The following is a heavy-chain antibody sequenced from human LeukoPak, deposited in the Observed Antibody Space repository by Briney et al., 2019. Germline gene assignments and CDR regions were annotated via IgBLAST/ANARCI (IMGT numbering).Heavy chain of an antibody. D-gene: IGHD3-16*01. J-gene: IGHJ4*02. V-gene: IGHV3-30*03. CDR1: GFTFSSYG. Sequence: GGSLRLSCAASGFTFSSYGMHGVRQAPAKGLEGVAVISYDGSNKYYADSVKGRFTISRDNSKNTLYLQMNSLRAEDTAVYYCARYPTYYDYVWGSNDYWGQGTLVTVSS. CDR2: ISYDGSNK. CDR3: ARYPTYYDYVWGSNDY.